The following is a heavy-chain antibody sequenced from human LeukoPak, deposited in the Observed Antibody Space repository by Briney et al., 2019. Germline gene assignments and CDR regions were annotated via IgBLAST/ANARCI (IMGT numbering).Heavy chain of an antibody. CDR1: GYTFTSYD. V-gene: IGHV1-8*01. Sequence: ASVKVSCKASGYTFTSYDINWVRQAPGQGLEWMGWMNPNSGNTVYAQKFQGRVTMTRNTSISTAYMELSSLRSEDTAVYYCARSGDYDSSGYAGSFDIWGQGTMVTVSS. J-gene: IGHJ3*02. D-gene: IGHD3-22*01. CDR2: MNPNSGNT. CDR3: ARSGDYDSSGYAGSFDI.